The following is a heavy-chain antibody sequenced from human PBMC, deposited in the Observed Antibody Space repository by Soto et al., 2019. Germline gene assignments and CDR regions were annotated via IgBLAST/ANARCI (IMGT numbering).Heavy chain of an antibody. CDR2: ISYDGSDK. V-gene: IGHV3-30*18. CDR1: GFTLSSLG. Sequence: GGSLRLSCAASGFTLSSLGMHWVRQAPDKGLQWVAVISYDGSDKYYADSVKGRFTISRDDSTNTMYLQMNSLRPEDTAVYYCAKTSGYDYVWGSSGLDPWGQGTLVTVSS. J-gene: IGHJ5*02. D-gene: IGHD3-16*01. CDR3: AKTSGYDYVWGSSGLDP.